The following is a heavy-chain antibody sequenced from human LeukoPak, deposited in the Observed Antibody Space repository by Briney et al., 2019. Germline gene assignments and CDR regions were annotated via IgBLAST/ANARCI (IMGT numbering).Heavy chain of an antibody. V-gene: IGHV1-69*05. D-gene: IGHD6-13*01. CDR1: GGTFSSYA. Sequence: SVKVSCEASGGTFSSYAISWVRQAPGQGLEWMGRIIPIFGTANYAQKFQGRVTITMDESTSTAYMELSSLRAEDTAVYYCAKGVQQLVTYYYYMDVWGKGTTVTVSS. CDR3: AKGVQQLVTYYYYMDV. CDR2: IIPIFGTA. J-gene: IGHJ6*03.